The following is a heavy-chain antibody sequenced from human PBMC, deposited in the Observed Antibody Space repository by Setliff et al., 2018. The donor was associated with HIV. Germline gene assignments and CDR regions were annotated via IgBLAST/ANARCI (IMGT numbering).Heavy chain of an antibody. CDR2: INNRGDRT. D-gene: IGHD3-16*01. J-gene: IGHJ5*02. CDR1: GFFFSRHV. Sequence: GGSLRLSCEGSGFFFSRHVMSWVHQAPGKGLEWVSGINNRGDRTDYADSVKGRFTISRDNSKNTVDLQMNSLTVEDTAVYYCAKDLAANIYDFSALYYVPYPVGSWGQGTLVTVSS. CDR3: AKDLAANIYDFSALYYVPYPVGS. V-gene: IGHV3-23*01.